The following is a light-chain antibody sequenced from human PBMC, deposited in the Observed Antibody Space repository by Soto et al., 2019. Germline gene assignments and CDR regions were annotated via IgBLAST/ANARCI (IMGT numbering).Light chain of an antibody. V-gene: IGKV1-13*02. J-gene: IGKJ5*01. CDR2: DVS. CDR1: QDIRGA. Sequence: AIQLTQSPSSLSASVGDRVTITCRASQDIRGALAWYQQKPGKAPKMLIYDVSTLESGVPLRFSGSSSGTDFTLTISSLQLVDFATYYCQQFNSYPITFGQGTRLGIK. CDR3: QQFNSYPIT.